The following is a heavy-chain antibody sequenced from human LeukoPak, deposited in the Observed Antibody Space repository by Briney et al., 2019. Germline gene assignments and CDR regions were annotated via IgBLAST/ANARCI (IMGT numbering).Heavy chain of an antibody. V-gene: IGHV3-23*01. CDR2: LSGSGGNT. J-gene: IGHJ4*02. CDR3: AKESYYYDSADYFDY. Sequence: GGSLRLSCAASGFTFSSYAMSWVRQAPGKGLEWVSTLSGSGGNTYYADSVKGRVTISRDNSKNTPYLQMNSLRAEDTAVYHCAKESYYYDSADYFDYWGQGTLVTVSS. D-gene: IGHD3-22*01. CDR1: GFTFSSYA.